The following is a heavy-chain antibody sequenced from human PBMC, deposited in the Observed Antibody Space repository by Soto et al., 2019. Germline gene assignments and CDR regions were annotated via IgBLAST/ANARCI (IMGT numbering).Heavy chain of an antibody. CDR1: GGSISSSNHY. Sequence: QLQLQESGPGLVKPSETLSLTCTVYGGSISSSNHYWGWIRQPPGKGLEWIGSIYYSGTTYYKPSLKSRLTISVDTSKNPFSLRLSSVIAADTAVYYCARRDFYGGNFDLWGRGTLVTVSS. D-gene: IGHD4-17*01. J-gene: IGHJ2*01. CDR3: ARRDFYGGNFDL. CDR2: IYYSGTT. V-gene: IGHV4-39*01.